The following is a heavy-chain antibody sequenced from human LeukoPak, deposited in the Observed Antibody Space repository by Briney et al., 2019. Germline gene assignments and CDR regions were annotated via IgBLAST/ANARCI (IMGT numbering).Heavy chain of an antibody. Sequence: SQTLSLTCSVSGGSISSGRYYWSWIRQPPGKGLEWIGYIYYSGSAYYNPSLKSRVTISVDTSKNQFSLNLNSVTAADTAVYSRARAPEQFSSSWYWFDPWGQGTLVTVSS. D-gene: IGHD6-13*01. CDR2: IYYSGSA. CDR3: ARAPEQFSSSWYWFDP. CDR1: GGSISSGRYY. V-gene: IGHV4-30-4*01. J-gene: IGHJ5*02.